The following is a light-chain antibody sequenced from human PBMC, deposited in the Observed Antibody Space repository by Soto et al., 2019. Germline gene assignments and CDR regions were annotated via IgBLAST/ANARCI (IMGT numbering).Light chain of an antibody. J-gene: IGLJ1*01. CDR3: SSATSSSTYL. CDR2: SVT. V-gene: IGLV2-14*03. CDR1: SSDVGAYNS. Sequence: QSVLTQPASVSGSPGQSITIPCTGTSSDVGAYNSVSWYQQHPDKAPKLIIFSVTSRTSGLSDRFSGSKSDNTASLTISGLRTEDEADYYCSSATSSSTYLFGTGTKLTVL.